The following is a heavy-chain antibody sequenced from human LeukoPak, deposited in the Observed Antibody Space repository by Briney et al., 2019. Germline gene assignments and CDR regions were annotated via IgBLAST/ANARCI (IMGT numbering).Heavy chain of an antibody. D-gene: IGHD5-12*01. CDR2: IYTSGST. Sequence: SETLSLTCTVSGGSISSGSYYWSWIRQPAGKGLEWIGRIYTSGSTNYNPSLKSRVTISVDTSKNQFSLKLSSVTAADTAVYYGARDGLLDSGYDQGGIDYWGQRTLVTVSS. J-gene: IGHJ4*02. CDR1: GGSISSGSYY. V-gene: IGHV4-61*02. CDR3: ARDGLLDSGYDQGGIDY.